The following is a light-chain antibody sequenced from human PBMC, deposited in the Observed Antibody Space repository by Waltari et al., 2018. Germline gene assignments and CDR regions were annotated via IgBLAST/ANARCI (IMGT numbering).Light chain of an antibody. CDR2: DAS. CDR1: KSVSSY. V-gene: IGKV3-11*01. J-gene: IGKJ4*01. CDR3: QQRSNWPLT. Sequence: EIVLTQSPATLSLSPGERATLSSRPRKSVSSYLAWYQQKPGQAPRLLIYDASNRATGIPARFSGSGSGTDFTLTISSLEPEDFAVYYCQQRSNWPLTFGGGTKVEIK.